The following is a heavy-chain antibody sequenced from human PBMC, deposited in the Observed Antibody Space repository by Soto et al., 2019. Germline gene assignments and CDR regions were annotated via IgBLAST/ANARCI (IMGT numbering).Heavy chain of an antibody. D-gene: IGHD1-1*01. Sequence: QVQLQESGPGLVKPSETLSLTCTVSGGSISSYYWNWIRQPPGKGLEWIGYISYSGSTNYNPSLKIRVTISVDTSKNQFSLKLSSVTAADTAVYYCAREGTYKNYYYYGMDVWGQGTTVTVSS. CDR2: ISYSGST. CDR1: GGSISSYY. CDR3: AREGTYKNYYYYGMDV. J-gene: IGHJ6*02. V-gene: IGHV4-59*01.